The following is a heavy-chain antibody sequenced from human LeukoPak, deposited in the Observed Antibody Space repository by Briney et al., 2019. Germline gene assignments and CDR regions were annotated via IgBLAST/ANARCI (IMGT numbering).Heavy chain of an antibody. CDR1: GGSISSYY. CDR2: IYYSGST. CDR3: ARDHVVVVPAARSLGMDV. D-gene: IGHD2-2*01. J-gene: IGHJ6*04. V-gene: IGHV4-59*01. Sequence: SETLSLTCTVSGGSISSYYWSWLRQPPGKGLEWLGYIYYSGSTNYNPSLKSRVTISVDTSKNQFSLKLSSVTAADTAVYYCARDHVVVVPAARSLGMDVWGKGTTVTVSS.